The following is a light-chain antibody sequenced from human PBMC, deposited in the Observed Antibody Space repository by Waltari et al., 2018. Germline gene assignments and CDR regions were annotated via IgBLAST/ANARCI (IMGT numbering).Light chain of an antibody. CDR3: QQSYNSPFT. V-gene: IGKV1-39*01. Sequence: DIQMTQSPSSLSASVGDSVTITCRASQSIASYLNWYRQKPGKAPRLLIYAASSLQSGVPTRFSGSVSGTDFTLTISSLQPEYFATYYCQQSYNSPFTFGPGTKVDIK. CDR1: QSIASY. J-gene: IGKJ3*01. CDR2: AAS.